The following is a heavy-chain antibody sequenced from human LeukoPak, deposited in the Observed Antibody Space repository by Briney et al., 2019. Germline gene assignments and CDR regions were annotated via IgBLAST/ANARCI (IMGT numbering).Heavy chain of an antibody. CDR2: ISGGDVST. J-gene: IGHJ4*02. Sequence: GGSLRLSCAASGFTFSSYGMSWVRQAPGKGLEWVSAISGGDVSTYYADSVKGRFTISRDNSKNTLYLQMNSLRAEDTAVYYCAAGYSGSDYWGQGTLVTVSS. CDR1: GFTFSSYG. CDR3: AAGYSGSDY. D-gene: IGHD3-9*01. V-gene: IGHV3-23*01.